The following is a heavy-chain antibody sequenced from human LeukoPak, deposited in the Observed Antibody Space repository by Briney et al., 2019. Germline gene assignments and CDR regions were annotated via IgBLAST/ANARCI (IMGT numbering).Heavy chain of an antibody. CDR3: ARHMTPVTTFDP. J-gene: IGHJ5*02. D-gene: IGHD4-17*01. CDR2: INHSGST. Sequence: SETLSLTCAVYGGSFSGYYWSWIRQPPGKGLEWIGEINHSGSTNYNPSLKSRVTMSGDTSKNQFSLRLTSVTAADTAVYYCARHMTPVTTFDPWGQGTLVTVSS. V-gene: IGHV4-34*01. CDR1: GGSFSGYY.